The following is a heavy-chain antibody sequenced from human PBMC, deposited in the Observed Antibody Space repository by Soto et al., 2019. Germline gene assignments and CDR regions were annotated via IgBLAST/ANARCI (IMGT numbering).Heavy chain of an antibody. CDR2: ISGRGGST. CDR1: GFIFSDYS. CDR3: ARSSGDTWEQYYFDY. D-gene: IGHD1-1*01. Sequence: EVQLLESGGGLVLPGGSLRLSCAASGFIFSDYSMSWVRQAPGKGLEWVSGISGRGGSTYYADSVKGRFTISRDSSRNTLFLQMNSLRAEDTALYFCARSSGDTWEQYYFDYWGLGTLVPVSS. V-gene: IGHV3-23*01. J-gene: IGHJ4*02.